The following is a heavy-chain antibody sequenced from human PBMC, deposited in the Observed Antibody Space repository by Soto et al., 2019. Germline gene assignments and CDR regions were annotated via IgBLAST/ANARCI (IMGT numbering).Heavy chain of an antibody. CDR1: GGSFSGYY. CDR3: ATTNWNHNWFDP. J-gene: IGHJ5*02. CDR2: INHRGST. D-gene: IGHD1-1*01. Sequence: SETLSLTCAVFGGSFSGYYWSWIRQPPGKGLEWIGEINHRGSTNYNPSLKSRVTMSVDTSKNQFSLKLTSVTAADTAVYYCATTNWNHNWFDPWGQGTLVTVSS. V-gene: IGHV4-34*01.